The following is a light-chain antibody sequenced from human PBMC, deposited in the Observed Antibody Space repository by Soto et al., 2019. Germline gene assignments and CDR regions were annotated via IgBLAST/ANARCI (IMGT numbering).Light chain of an antibody. Sequence: DIVMTQSPESLAVSLGERATITCKSSRTLLYSPNNKNYLAWYQQKPGQPPKVLIYWASTRESGLPXXXXGXXXXXXXTLTISSLQAEDVAVYYCQQYYTTPTFGQGTKVEL. CDR1: RTLLYSPNNKNY. J-gene: IGKJ1*01. CDR2: WAS. V-gene: IGKV4-1*01. CDR3: QQYYTTPT.